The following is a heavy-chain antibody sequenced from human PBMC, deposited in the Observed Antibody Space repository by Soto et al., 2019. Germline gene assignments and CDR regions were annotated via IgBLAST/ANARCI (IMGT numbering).Heavy chain of an antibody. Sequence: PSETLSLTCAVSGYSISSGYYWGWIRQPPGKGLEWIGSIYHSGSTYYNPSLKSRVTISVDTSKNQFSLKLSSVTAADTAVYYCARVREWVTTVTTYYFDYWGQGXLVTVYS. D-gene: IGHD4-17*01. J-gene: IGHJ4*02. CDR1: GYSISSGYY. CDR2: IYHSGST. V-gene: IGHV4-38-2*01. CDR3: ARVREWVTTVTTYYFDY.